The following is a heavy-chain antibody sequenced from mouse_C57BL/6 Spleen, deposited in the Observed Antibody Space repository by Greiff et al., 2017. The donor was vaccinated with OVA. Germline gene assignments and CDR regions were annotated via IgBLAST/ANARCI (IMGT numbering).Heavy chain of an antibody. CDR1: GYTFTDYY. CDR3: ARDYGSSYYAMDY. CDR2: IFPGSGST. V-gene: IGHV1-75*01. D-gene: IGHD1-1*01. Sequence: QVQLKESGPELVKPGASVKISCKASGYTFTDYYINWVKQRPGQGLEWIGWIFPGSGSTYYNEKFKGKATLTVDKSSSTAYMLLSSLTSEDSAVYFCARDYGSSYYAMDYWGQGTSVTVSS. J-gene: IGHJ4*01.